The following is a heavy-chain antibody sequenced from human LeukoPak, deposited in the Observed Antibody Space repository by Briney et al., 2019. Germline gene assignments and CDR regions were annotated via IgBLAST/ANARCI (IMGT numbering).Heavy chain of an antibody. D-gene: IGHD3-22*01. CDR1: GGSVSSYY. CDR2: MYLSGTT. CDR3: AGLVGRYSSGLYYYYFDY. Sequence: MASDTLSLTCTVSGGSVSSYYWNWIRQPPGKGLEWIGEMYLSGTTHSNPSVKSRVTISIDKSKNQFFLNLSSVTAADTAVYYCAGLVGRYSSGLYYYYFDYWGQGTLVTVSS. J-gene: IGHJ4*02. V-gene: IGHV4-59*02.